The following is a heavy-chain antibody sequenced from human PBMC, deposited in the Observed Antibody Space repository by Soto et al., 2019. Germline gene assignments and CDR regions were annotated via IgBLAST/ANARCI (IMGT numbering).Heavy chain of an antibody. V-gene: IGHV3-30*18. CDR3: AKDIKCEDFTYGYFYYGMDV. Sequence: GGSLRLSCAASGFTFSDCSMHWVRQAPGKGLEWVASTSYNGNNKYYGDSVKDRFTISRDNSKNTLHLQMITLRPEDTAVYYCAKDIKCEDFTYGYFYYGMDVWGQGTTVTVSS. CDR2: TSYNGNNK. D-gene: IGHD3-10*01. CDR1: GFTFSDCS. J-gene: IGHJ6*02.